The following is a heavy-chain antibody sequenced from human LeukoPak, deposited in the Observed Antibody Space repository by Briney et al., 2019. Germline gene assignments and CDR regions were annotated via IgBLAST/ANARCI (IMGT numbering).Heavy chain of an antibody. Sequence: SVKVSCKTSGGTFSSYAISWVRQAPGQGLEWMGGIIPIFGTANYAQKFQGRVTITTDESTSTAYMELSSLRSEDTAVYYCARRKQSYYYDSSGYYYVFDYWGQGTLVTVSS. D-gene: IGHD3-22*01. CDR3: ARRKQSYYYDSSGYYYVFDY. J-gene: IGHJ4*02. CDR1: GGTFSSYA. V-gene: IGHV1-69*05. CDR2: IIPIFGTA.